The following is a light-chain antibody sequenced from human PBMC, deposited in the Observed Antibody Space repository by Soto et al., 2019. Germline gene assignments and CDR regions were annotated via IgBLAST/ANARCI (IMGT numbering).Light chain of an antibody. J-gene: IGLJ2*01. CDR2: EVS. V-gene: IGLV2-23*02. Sequence: QSALTQPASVSGSPGQSITISCTGTSSDVGSYNLVSWYQQHPGKAPKLMIYEVSKRPSGVSNRFSGSKSGNTASLTISWLQAEDEADYYCCSYAGSVVFGGGTQLTVL. CDR3: CSYAGSVV. CDR1: SSDVGSYNL.